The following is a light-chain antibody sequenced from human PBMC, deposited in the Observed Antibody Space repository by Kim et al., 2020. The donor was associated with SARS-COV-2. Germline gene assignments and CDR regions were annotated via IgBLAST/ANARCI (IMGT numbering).Light chain of an antibody. V-gene: IGKV1-39*01. J-gene: IGKJ1*01. CDR2: AAS. CDR1: QNFRNY. Sequence: GDRVTITCRASQNFRNYVNWYQQKPGRAPSLLIYAASSLQSGVPSRFSGGGSGTDFTLTISSLQSEDSASYYCQQSYTTPRTFGQGTKVDIK. CDR3: QQSYTTPRT.